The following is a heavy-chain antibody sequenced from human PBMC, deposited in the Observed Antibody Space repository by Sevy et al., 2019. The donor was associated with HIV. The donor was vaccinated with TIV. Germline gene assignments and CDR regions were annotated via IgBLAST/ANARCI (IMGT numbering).Heavy chain of an antibody. Sequence: GESLKISCTASGFTFTDYWIGWVRQMPGKGLEWMGNIYPGDSDTKYHPSFEGQVTISADKSMKTAYLQYSSLKASDTAMYYCVRQAGYSGGYHAVGRFDPWGQGTLVTVSS. CDR1: GFTFTDYW. CDR2: IYPGDSDT. V-gene: IGHV5-51*01. J-gene: IGHJ5*02. D-gene: IGHD1-26*01. CDR3: VRQAGYSGGYHAVGRFDP.